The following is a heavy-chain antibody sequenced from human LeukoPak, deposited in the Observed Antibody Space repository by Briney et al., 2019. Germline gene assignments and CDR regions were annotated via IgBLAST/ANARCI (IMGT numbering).Heavy chain of an antibody. J-gene: IGHJ4*02. CDR1: GFTFSSYW. D-gene: IGHD4-23*01. V-gene: IGHV3-7*01. CDR2: IKQDGSEK. Sequence: PGGSLRLSCAASGFTFSSYWMSWVRQAPGKGLEWVANIKQDGSEKYYVDSVKGRFTISRDNSKNTLYLQMNSLRAEDTAVYYCAKDRYGGNSQYYFDYWGQGTLVTVSS. CDR3: AKDRYGGNSQYYFDY.